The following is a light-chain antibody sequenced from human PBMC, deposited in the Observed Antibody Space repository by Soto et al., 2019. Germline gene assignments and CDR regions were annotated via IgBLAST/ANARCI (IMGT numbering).Light chain of an antibody. CDR2: DVN. J-gene: IGLJ2*01. V-gene: IGLV2-14*01. CDR1: SSDVGGYNY. Sequence: QSVLTQPASVSGSPGQSVTISCTGTSSDVGGYNYVSWYQQPPGKAPKLMIYDVNNRPSGVSDRFSGSKSGNTASLTISGLQAEDEADYYCSSYTSSSTLVFGGGTKLTVL. CDR3: SSYTSSSTLV.